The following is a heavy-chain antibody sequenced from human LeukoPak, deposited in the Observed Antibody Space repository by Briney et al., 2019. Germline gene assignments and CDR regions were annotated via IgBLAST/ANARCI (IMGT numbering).Heavy chain of an antibody. CDR3: ARGGYSGYESTDY. Sequence: ASVKVSYKASGYRFTGYYMHWVRQAPGQGLEWVGWINANTGGTNYAQKFQGRVTMTRDTSISTAYIELSRLRSDDTAMYYCARGGYSGYESTDYWGQGTLVTVSS. CDR2: INANTGGT. J-gene: IGHJ4*02. CDR1: GYRFTGYY. V-gene: IGHV1-2*02. D-gene: IGHD5-12*01.